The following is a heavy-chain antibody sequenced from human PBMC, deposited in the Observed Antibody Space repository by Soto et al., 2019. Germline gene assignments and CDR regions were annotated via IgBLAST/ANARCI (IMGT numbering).Heavy chain of an antibody. Sequence: SVKVSCKASGGTFSSYAISWVRQAPGQGLEWMGGIIPIFGTANYAQKFQGRVTITADESTSTAYMELSSLRSEDTAVYYCARGMIVVLGTLNWFDPWGQGTLVTVSS. V-gene: IGHV1-69*13. D-gene: IGHD3-22*01. CDR2: IIPIFGTA. J-gene: IGHJ5*02. CDR1: GGTFSSYA. CDR3: ARGMIVVLGTLNWFDP.